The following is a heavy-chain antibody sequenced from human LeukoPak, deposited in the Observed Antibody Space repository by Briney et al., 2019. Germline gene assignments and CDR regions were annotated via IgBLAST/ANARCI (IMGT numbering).Heavy chain of an antibody. CDR1: GGSISSSSYY. CDR3: ARQLGYCSSTSCYTAGFDY. Sequence: SETLSLTCTVSGGSISSSSYYWGWIRQPPGKGLEWIGSIYYSGSTYYNPSLKSRVTISVDTSKNQFSLKLSSVTAADTAVYYCARQLGYCSSTSCYTAGFDYWGQGTLVTVSS. CDR2: IYYSGST. J-gene: IGHJ4*02. V-gene: IGHV4-39*01. D-gene: IGHD2-2*02.